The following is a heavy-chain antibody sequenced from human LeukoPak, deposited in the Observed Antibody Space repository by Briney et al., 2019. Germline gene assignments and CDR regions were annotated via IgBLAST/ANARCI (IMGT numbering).Heavy chain of an antibody. CDR3: ARVCRDGYNCGDY. Sequence: SETLSLTCTVSGGSISSGGYSWSWLRQHPGKGLEWIGYIYYSGSTYYNPSLKSRVTISVDTSKNQFSLKLSSVTAADTAVYYCARVCRDGYNCGDYWGQGTLVTVSS. J-gene: IGHJ4*02. CDR2: IYYSGST. D-gene: IGHD5-24*01. CDR1: GGSISSGGYS. V-gene: IGHV4-31*03.